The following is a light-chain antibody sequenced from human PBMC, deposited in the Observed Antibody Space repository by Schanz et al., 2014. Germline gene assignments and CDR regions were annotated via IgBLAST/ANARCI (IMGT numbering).Light chain of an antibody. CDR3: SSYVGSNNLV. J-gene: IGLJ3*02. V-gene: IGLV2-11*01. CDR2: GVS. Sequence: QSALTQPRSVSGSPGQSVTISCTGTSSDVGAYDYVSWYQQHPGKAPKLMIYGVSHRPSGVPDRFSGSKSATSASLAITGLQAEDEADYYCSSYVGSNNLVFGGGTKLTVL. CDR1: SSDVGAYDY.